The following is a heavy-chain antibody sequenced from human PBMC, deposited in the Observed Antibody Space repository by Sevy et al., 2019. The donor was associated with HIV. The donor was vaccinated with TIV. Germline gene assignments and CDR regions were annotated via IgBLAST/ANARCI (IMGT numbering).Heavy chain of an antibody. CDR2: IYYSGST. V-gene: IGHV4-30-4*01. CDR3: ARANIVATISDSYDY. Sequence: LSLTCTVSGGSISSGGYYWSWIRQPPGKGLEWIGDIYYSGSTYYNPSPKSRVTISVDTSKNQFSLKLSSVTAADTAVYYCARANIVATISDSYDYWGQGTLVTVSS. J-gene: IGHJ4*02. CDR1: GGSISSGGYY. D-gene: IGHD5-12*01.